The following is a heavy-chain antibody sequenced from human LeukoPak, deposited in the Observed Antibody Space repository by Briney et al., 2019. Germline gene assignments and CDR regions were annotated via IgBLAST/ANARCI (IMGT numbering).Heavy chain of an antibody. J-gene: IGHJ4*02. Sequence: GGSLRLSCAASGFTFDDYAMHWVRQAPGRGLEWVSGISWNSGSIGSADSVKGRFTTSRDNAKKSLYLQMNSLRAEDTALYYCAKSLSGMGGPNHYWGQGTLVTVSS. CDR1: GFTFDDYA. CDR3: AKSLSGMGGPNHY. CDR2: ISWNSGSI. V-gene: IGHV3-9*01. D-gene: IGHD2-15*01.